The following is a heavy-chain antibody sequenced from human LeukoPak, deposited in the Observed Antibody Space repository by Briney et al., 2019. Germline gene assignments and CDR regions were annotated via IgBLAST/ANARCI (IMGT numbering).Heavy chain of an antibody. CDR3: ARDWGMGPSSSWA. Sequence: SVKVSCKVSGGTFSSYAFSCVRQAPGQGLEWMGRIIPILGIANYAQKFQGRVTITADKSTSTAYMELRSLKSEDTAVYYCARDWGMGPSSSWAWGQGTLVTVSS. D-gene: IGHD6-13*01. J-gene: IGHJ5*02. CDR2: IIPILGIA. CDR1: GGTFSSYA. V-gene: IGHV1-69*04.